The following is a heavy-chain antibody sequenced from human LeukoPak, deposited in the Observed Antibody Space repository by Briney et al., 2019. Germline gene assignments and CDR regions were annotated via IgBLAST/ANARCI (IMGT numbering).Heavy chain of an antibody. V-gene: IGHV3-33*01. CDR3: ARKNPFDY. CDR2: IWYDGSNK. J-gene: IGHJ4*02. Sequence: PGGSLRLSCAASGFTFSSYGMHWVRQAPGKGLEWVAVIWYDGSNKYHADSVKGRFTISRDNGKNSLYLQMNSLRDEDTAVYYCARKNPFDYWGQGTLVTVSS. CDR1: GFTFSSYG.